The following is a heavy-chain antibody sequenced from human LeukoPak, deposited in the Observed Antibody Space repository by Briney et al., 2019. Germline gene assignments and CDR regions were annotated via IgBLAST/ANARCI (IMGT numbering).Heavy chain of an antibody. J-gene: IGHJ4*02. CDR2: ISSSGTT. Sequence: SETLSLTCTVSGASTSGYFWHWIRHPAGKGLEWIGRISSSGTTNYNRSLMSRVTMSVDTSRNQFSLKLSSVTAADTAVYYCARQEISSSHYGLDYWGQGTLVTVSS. V-gene: IGHV4-4*07. CDR1: GASTSGYF. D-gene: IGHD6-13*01. CDR3: ARQEISSSHYGLDY.